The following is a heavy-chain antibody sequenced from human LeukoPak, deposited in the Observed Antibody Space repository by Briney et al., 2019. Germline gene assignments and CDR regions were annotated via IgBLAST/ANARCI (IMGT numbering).Heavy chain of an antibody. Sequence: SETLSLTCTVSGGSISSSSYYWGWIRQPPGKGLEWIGSIYYSGSTYYNPSLKSRVTISVDTSKNQLSLKLSSVTAADTAVYYCARGNYDSSGWYYFDYWGQGTLVTVSS. V-gene: IGHV4-39*07. D-gene: IGHD3-22*01. CDR2: IYYSGST. J-gene: IGHJ4*02. CDR1: GGSISSSSYY. CDR3: ARGNYDSSGWYYFDY.